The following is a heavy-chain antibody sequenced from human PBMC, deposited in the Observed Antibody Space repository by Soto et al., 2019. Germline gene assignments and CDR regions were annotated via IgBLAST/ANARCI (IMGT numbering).Heavy chain of an antibody. CDR3: ARPLYSYDYVDY. CDR1: GGSFSGYY. V-gene: IGHV4-34*01. D-gene: IGHD5-18*01. J-gene: IGHJ4*02. Sequence: SETLSLTCAVYGGSFSGYYWSWIRQPPGKGLEWIGEINHSGSTNYNPSLKSRVTISVDTSKNQFSLKLSSVTAADTAVYYCARPLYSYDYVDYWGQGALVTVSS. CDR2: INHSGST.